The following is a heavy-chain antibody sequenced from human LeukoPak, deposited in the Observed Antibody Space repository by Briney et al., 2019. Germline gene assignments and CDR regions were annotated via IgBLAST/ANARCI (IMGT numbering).Heavy chain of an antibody. CDR3: ARKQTGTMYDV. Sequence: PSETLSLTCIVPGGSISSSSYYWAWLRQSQGKGLEWIGTFSSGGSAYYNPSLTSRVSISKDTSDNQFSLRLYSVTAADTAVYYCARKQTGTMYDVWGQGTQVTVSS. CDR1: GGSISSSSYY. CDR2: FSSGGSA. V-gene: IGHV4-39*07. D-gene: IGHD1-7*01. J-gene: IGHJ4*02.